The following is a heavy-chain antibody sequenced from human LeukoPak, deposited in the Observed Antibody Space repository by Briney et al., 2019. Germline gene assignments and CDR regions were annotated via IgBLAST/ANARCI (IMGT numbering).Heavy chain of an antibody. CDR1: GFTFSSYW. CDR3: VREARESGGFDY. D-gene: IGHD5-24*01. Sequence: GGSLRLSCAGSGFTFSSYWMSWVRQAPGKGLEWAANIKQGGSERYYVDSVKGRFTISRDNAKNSLYLQMNSLRAEDTAVYYCVREARESGGFDYWGQGTLVTVSS. V-gene: IGHV3-7*01. J-gene: IGHJ4*02. CDR2: IKQGGSER.